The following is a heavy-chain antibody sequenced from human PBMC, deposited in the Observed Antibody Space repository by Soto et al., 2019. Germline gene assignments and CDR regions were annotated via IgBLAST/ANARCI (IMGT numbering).Heavy chain of an antibody. Sequence: QVQLVESGGGVVQPGRSLRLSCAASGFTFSSYGMHWVRQAPGKGLEWVAVISDDGSNKYYADSVKGRFTISRDNSKNTLYLQMNSLRAEDTAVYYCAKDLKSSSWLRGPRRYYGMDVWGQGTTVTVSS. CDR1: GFTFSSYG. J-gene: IGHJ6*02. V-gene: IGHV3-30*18. D-gene: IGHD6-13*01. CDR3: AKDLKSSSWLRGPRRYYGMDV. CDR2: ISDDGSNK.